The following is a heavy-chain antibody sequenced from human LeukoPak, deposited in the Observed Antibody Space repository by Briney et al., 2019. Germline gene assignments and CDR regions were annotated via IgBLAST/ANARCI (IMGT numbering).Heavy chain of an antibody. CDR1: GYTFTSYG. CDR2: ISAYNGNT. Sequence: ASVKVSCKASGYTFTSYGISWVRQAPGQGLEWMGWISAYNGNTSYAQKLQGRVTMTTDTSTSTAYMELRSLRSDDTAVYYCLTSGSYRRAFDIWGQGTMVTVSS. CDR3: LTSGSYRRAFDI. J-gene: IGHJ3*02. D-gene: IGHD1-26*01. V-gene: IGHV1-18*01.